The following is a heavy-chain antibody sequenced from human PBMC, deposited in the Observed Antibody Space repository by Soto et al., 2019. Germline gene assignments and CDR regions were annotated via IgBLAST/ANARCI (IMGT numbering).Heavy chain of an antibody. J-gene: IGHJ6*02. CDR1: GFTFSNAW. D-gene: IGHD1-26*01. Sequence: PGGSLRLSCASSGFTFSNAWMSCFRQAPGKGLEWFGRIKSKTDGGTTDYAAPVKGRFTISRDDSKNTLYLQMNSLKTEDTAVYYCTTDQRPPGSFYYYYYGMDVWGQGTTVTVSS. CDR3: TTDQRPPGSFYYYYYGMDV. V-gene: IGHV3-15*01. CDR2: IKSKTDGGTT.